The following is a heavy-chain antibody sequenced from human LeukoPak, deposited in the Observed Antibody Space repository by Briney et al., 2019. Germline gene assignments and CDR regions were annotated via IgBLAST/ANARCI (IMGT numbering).Heavy chain of an antibody. CDR2: IRNDGSNK. D-gene: IGHD2-2*01. CDR1: GFTFSSYG. Sequence: PGGSLRLSCAASGFTFSSYGMHWVCQAPGKGLERVAFIRNDGSNKYYADSVKSRFTISRDNSKNTLYLQMNSLRAEDTVVYYCAKDGVVVVPAASPYYYYMDVWGKGTTVTVSS. V-gene: IGHV3-30*02. CDR3: AKDGVVVVPAASPYYYYMDV. J-gene: IGHJ6*03.